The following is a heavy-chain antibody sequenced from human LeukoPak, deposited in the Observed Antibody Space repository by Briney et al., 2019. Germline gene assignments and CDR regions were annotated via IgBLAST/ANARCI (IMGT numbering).Heavy chain of an antibody. D-gene: IGHD3-10*01. CDR2: IYYSGST. CDR3: ARHKPKLLWFGELLSAFDI. V-gene: IGHV4-39*01. J-gene: IGHJ3*02. CDR1: GGSISSSSYY. Sequence: SSETLSLTCTVSGGSISSSSYYWGWIRQPPGKGLEWIGSIYYSGSTYYNPSLKSRVTISVDTSKNQSSLKLSSVTAADTAVYYCARHKPKLLWFGELLSAFDIWGQGTMVTVSS.